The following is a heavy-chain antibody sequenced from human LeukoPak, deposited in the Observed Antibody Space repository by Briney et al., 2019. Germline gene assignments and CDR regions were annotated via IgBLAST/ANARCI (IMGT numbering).Heavy chain of an antibody. Sequence: GESLKIPCKGSGYSFTSYWIGWVRQMPGKGLEWMGIIYPADSDTRYSPSFQGQVTISADKSISPAYVQWSSLKASDTAMYYCARVFTRGIIIRGWFDPWGQGTLVTVSS. D-gene: IGHD3-10*01. CDR3: ARVFTRGIIIRGWFDP. CDR1: GYSFTSYW. J-gene: IGHJ5*02. CDR2: IYPADSDT. V-gene: IGHV5-51*01.